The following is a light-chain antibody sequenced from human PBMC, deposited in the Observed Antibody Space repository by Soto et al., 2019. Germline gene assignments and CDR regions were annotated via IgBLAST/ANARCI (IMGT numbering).Light chain of an antibody. Sequence: EVVMTQSPATLSVSPGERATLSCRASQSISSNLAWYQHKPGQAPRLLIYGASTRATGVPARFSGSGSGTEFTLTINSLQSEDSAVYYCQQYNCWPPRITFGGGTKVEIK. CDR1: QSISSN. J-gene: IGKJ4*01. V-gene: IGKV3-15*01. CDR3: QQYNCWPPRIT. CDR2: GAS.